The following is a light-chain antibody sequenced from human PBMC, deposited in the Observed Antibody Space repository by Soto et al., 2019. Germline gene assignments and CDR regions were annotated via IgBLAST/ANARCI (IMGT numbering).Light chain of an antibody. V-gene: IGKV3-15*01. CDR3: QHYDHWPLT. J-gene: IGKJ3*01. Sequence: EIVMTQSPANLSVSPGERATLSCRASQSIRSNLGWYQHKPGQAPRLLIYGASTRGSGIPDRFSGSGSGTEFTLTISSLQSEDFAVYYCQHYDHWPLTFGPGTKVDIK. CDR2: GAS. CDR1: QSIRSN.